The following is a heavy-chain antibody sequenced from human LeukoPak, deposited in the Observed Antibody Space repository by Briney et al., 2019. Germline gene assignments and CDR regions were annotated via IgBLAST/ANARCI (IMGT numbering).Heavy chain of an antibody. V-gene: IGHV4-38-2*02. CDR2: INHSGST. Sequence: SETLSLTCTVSGYSISSGYYWGWIRQPPGKGLEWIGSINHSGSTNYNPSLKSRVTISVDTSKNQFSLKLSSVTAADTAVYYCARGPAAGIALSEHYWFDPWGQGTLVTVSS. J-gene: IGHJ5*02. CDR1: GYSISSGYY. D-gene: IGHD6-13*01. CDR3: ARGPAAGIALSEHYWFDP.